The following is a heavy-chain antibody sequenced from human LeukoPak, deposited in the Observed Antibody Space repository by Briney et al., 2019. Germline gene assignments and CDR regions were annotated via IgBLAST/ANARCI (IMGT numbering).Heavy chain of an antibody. CDR3: ARYMAAAGTFDY. V-gene: IGHV1-2*02. D-gene: IGHD6-13*01. CDR2: INPNSGAT. CDR1: GYTFTAYY. Sequence: ASVKLSCTASGYTFTAYYMHLVRQAPGQGLEWMGWINPNSGATYYAQEFQGRVTMTRATSITTVYMEVSRLRSDDTAVYYCARYMAAAGTFDYWGQGTLVTVSS. J-gene: IGHJ4*02.